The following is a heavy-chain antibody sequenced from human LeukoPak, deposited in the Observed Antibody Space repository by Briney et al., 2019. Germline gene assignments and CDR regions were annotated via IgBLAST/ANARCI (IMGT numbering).Heavy chain of an antibody. J-gene: IGHJ2*01. CDR1: GGSISSSSYY. D-gene: IGHD1-26*01. CDR3: ARGEWKLLSHYWYFDL. V-gene: IGHV4-39*01. CDR2: IYYSGST. Sequence: SETLSLTCTVSGGSISSSSYYWGWIRQPPGKGLEWIGSIYYSGSTYYNPSLKSRVTISVDTSKNQFSLKLSSVTAADTAVYYCARGEWKLLSHYWYFDLWGRGTLVTVSS.